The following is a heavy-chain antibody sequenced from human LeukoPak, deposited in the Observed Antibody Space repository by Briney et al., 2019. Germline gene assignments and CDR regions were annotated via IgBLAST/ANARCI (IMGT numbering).Heavy chain of an antibody. CDR2: IIPIFGTA. D-gene: IGHD6-13*01. J-gene: IGHJ4*02. CDR1: GGTFSSYA. CDR3: ARAAAGRRVLYYFDY. Sequence: SVKVSCKASGGTFSSYAISWVRQAPGQGLEWMGGIIPIFGTANYAQKFQGRVTITADESTSTAYMELSSLRSEDTAVYYCARAAAGRRVLYYFDYWGQGTLVTVSS. V-gene: IGHV1-69*13.